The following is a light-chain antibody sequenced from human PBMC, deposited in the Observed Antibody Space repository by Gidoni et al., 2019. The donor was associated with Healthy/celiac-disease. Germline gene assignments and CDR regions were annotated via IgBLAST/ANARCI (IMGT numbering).Light chain of an antibody. CDR2: DVS. V-gene: IGLV2-11*01. Sequence: QSALTQPRSVSGSPGQSVTISCTGTSSDVGSYNYVSWYQQHPGKAPRLIIYDVSKWHSGVPARFSGSKSGNTASLTISGLQAEDEADYYCCSYAGTYTSHVIFGGGTKLTVL. CDR1: SSDVGSYNY. CDR3: CSYAGTYTSHVI. J-gene: IGLJ2*01.